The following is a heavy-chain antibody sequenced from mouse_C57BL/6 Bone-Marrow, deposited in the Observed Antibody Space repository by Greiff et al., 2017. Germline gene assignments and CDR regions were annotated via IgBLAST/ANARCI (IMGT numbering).Heavy chain of an antibody. D-gene: IGHD1-1*01. CDR2: IDPEDGET. Sequence: EVQLQQSGAELVKPGASVKLSCTASGFNIKDYYIHWVKQRTEQGLEWIGRIDPEDGETKYAPKFQDKATITADTSSNTAYLQISSLTSEDTAVYYCTRSLSYYGTNYWGQGTTLTVSS. J-gene: IGHJ2*01. V-gene: IGHV14-2*01. CDR3: TRSLSYYGTNY. CDR1: GFNIKDYY.